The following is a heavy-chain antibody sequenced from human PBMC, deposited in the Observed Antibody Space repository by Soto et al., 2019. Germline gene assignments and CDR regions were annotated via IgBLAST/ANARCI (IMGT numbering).Heavy chain of an antibody. J-gene: IGHJ5*01. CDR2: IYKSATT. Sequence: SETLSLTCSVSGDSISNLDYFWAWIRQPPGQALEYIGYIYKSATTYYNPSFESRVATSVDTSKSQFSLNVTSVTAADTAVYFCARGRYCLTGRCFPNWFDSWGQGALVTVSS. V-gene: IGHV4-30-4*01. CDR3: ARGRYCLTGRCFPNWFDS. CDR1: GDSISNLDYF. D-gene: IGHD7-27*01.